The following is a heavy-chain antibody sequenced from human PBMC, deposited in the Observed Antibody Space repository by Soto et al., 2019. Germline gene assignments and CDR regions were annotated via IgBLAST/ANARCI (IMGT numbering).Heavy chain of an antibody. V-gene: IGHV1-69*04. CDR2: VNPILSMS. D-gene: IGHD3-10*01. J-gene: IGHJ4*02. CDR1: GDTFSFYS. CDR3: ATSYGSGYRAFDS. Sequence: QVQLVQSGAEVKRPGSSVKVSCKASGDTFSFYSINWVRQAPGLGLEWMGRVNPILSMSNYAQRFQGRVKMTADKSTRTACMELSGLRSEDTAMYYCATSYGSGYRAFDSWGQGALVTVSS.